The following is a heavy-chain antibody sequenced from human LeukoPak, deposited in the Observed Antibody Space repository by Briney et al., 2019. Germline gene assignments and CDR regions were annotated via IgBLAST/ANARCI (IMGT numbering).Heavy chain of an antibody. CDR1: GYTLTELS. V-gene: IGHV1-24*01. J-gene: IGHJ4*02. Sequence: ASVKVSCKVSGYTLTELSMHWVRQAPGKGLEWMGGFDPEDGETIYAQKFQGRVTMTEDTSTDTAYMELSRLRSDDTAVYYCARVTSGYSYGYDFDYWGQGTLVTVSS. CDR2: FDPEDGET. D-gene: IGHD5-18*01. CDR3: ARVTSGYSYGYDFDY.